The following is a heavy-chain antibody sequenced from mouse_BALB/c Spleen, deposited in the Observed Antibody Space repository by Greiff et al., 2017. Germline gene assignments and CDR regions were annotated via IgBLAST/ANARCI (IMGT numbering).Heavy chain of an antibody. J-gene: IGHJ4*01. V-gene: IGHV5-9-3*01. CDR2: ISSGGSYT. CDR3: ARHRYYAMDY. CDR1: GFTFSSYA. Sequence: VHLVESGGGLVKPGGSLKLSCAASGFTFSSYAMSWVRPTQEKRLEWVATISSGGSYTYYPDSVKGRFTISRDNAKNTLYLQMSSLRSENTAMYYCARHRYYAMDYWGQGTSVTVSS.